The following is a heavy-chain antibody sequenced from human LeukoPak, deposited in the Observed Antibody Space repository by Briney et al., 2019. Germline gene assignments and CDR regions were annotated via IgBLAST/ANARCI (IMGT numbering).Heavy chain of an antibody. CDR1: GYTFTGYY. Sequence: ASVKVSCKASGYTFTGYYLHWVRQAPGQRLEWMGWVHPNSGTTKNAQKFQDRVTMTWDTSLTTAYMELTSLTSDDTAVYFCARGPLYCSYTMCSSNWFDPWGQGAPVTVSS. CDR2: VHPNSGTT. V-gene: IGHV1-2*02. D-gene: IGHD2-2*01. J-gene: IGHJ5*02. CDR3: ARGPLYCSYTMCSSNWFDP.